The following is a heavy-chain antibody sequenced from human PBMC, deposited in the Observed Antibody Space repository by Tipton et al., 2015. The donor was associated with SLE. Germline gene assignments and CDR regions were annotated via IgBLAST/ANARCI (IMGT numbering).Heavy chain of an antibody. CDR1: GFTFSTYT. D-gene: IGHD3-9*01. J-gene: IGHJ4*02. V-gene: IGHV3-21*01. Sequence: SLRLSCAASGFTFSTYTMTWVRQAPGKGLEWVSFISATNGHIYYADSVKGRFTISRDNAKNSLYLQMNSLRAEDTAVYYCAKDTRLRYFDWLPPGTWDYWGQGTLVTVSS. CDR3: AKDTRLRYFDWLPPGTWDY. CDR2: ISATNGHI.